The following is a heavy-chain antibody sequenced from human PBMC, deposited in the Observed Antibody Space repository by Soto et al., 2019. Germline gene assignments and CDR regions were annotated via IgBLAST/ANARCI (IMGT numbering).Heavy chain of an antibody. CDR3: ARSRCSGGTCSLFDH. CDR1: GFSLTTSGVG. CDR2: IYWDGIE. Sequence: QITLKESGPTLVKPTQTLTLTCTVSGFSLTTSGVGVGWIRQPPGKAPEWLALIYWDGIERYSPSLRSRLTITMDTSKSQVVLTMTTMDHVDTSTYYCARSRCSGGTCSLFDHWGQGTQVIVSS. J-gene: IGHJ4*02. D-gene: IGHD2-15*01. V-gene: IGHV2-5*02.